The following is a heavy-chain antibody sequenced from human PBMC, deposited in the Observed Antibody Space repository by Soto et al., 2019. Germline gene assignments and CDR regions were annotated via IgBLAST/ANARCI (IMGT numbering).Heavy chain of an antibody. D-gene: IGHD6-13*01. CDR2: IYYIGST. Sequence: PSETLSLTCTVSGGSISSGGYYWSWIRQHPGKGLEWIGYIYYIGSTYYNPSLKSRVTISVDTSKNQSSLKLSSVTAADTDVYYCARGKKLVAYWGQGTLVTVSS. J-gene: IGHJ4*02. V-gene: IGHV4-31*03. CDR3: ARGKKLVAY. CDR1: GGSISSGGYY.